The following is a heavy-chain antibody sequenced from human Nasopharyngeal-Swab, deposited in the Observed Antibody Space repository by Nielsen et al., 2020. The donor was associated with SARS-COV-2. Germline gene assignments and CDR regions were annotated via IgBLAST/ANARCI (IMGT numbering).Heavy chain of an antibody. V-gene: IGHV3-30-3*01. Sequence: PGKGLEWVGLISYDGANKHYADSVKGRISISRNNSNNTLYLEMNTLRPEDTAIYYCARVRSKRFTFDYWGQGALVTVSS. J-gene: IGHJ4*02. D-gene: IGHD3-16*01. CDR2: ISYDGANK. CDR3: ARVRSKRFTFDY.